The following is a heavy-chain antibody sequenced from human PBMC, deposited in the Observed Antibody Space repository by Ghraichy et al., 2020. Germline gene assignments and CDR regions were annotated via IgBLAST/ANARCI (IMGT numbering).Heavy chain of an antibody. V-gene: IGHV4-34*01. D-gene: IGHD1-26*01. J-gene: IGHJ1*01. Sequence: GSGVRQPPGKGLEWSGEINHSGSTNYNPSLKSRVTISVDTSKNQFSLKLSSVTAADTAVYYCARAGVGVFQYFQHWGQGTLVTVSS. CDR2: INHSGST. CDR3: ARAGVGVFQYFQH.